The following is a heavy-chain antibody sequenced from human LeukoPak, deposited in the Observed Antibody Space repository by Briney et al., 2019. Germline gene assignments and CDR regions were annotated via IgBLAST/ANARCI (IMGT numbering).Heavy chain of an antibody. Sequence: PGGSLRLSCAASGFTFSDYYMSWIRQTPGKGPEWLSYIASSGTNIYYADSVKGRFTVSRDNAKNSLYLQVNSLRAEDTAVYYCARQWFGDYWGQGTLVTVSS. D-gene: IGHD3-10*01. CDR3: ARQWFGDY. CDR2: IASSGTNI. J-gene: IGHJ4*02. V-gene: IGHV3-11*01. CDR1: GFTFSDYY.